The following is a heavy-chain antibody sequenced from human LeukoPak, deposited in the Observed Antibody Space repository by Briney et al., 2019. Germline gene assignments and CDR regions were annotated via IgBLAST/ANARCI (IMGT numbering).Heavy chain of an antibody. J-gene: IGHJ5*02. CDR2: IYASGRAT. CDR1: GFTFSDLA. D-gene: IGHD4-23*01. V-gene: IGHV3-23*05. Sequence: GGSLRLSCSASGFTFSDLAMAWVRQAPGKGLEWVSGIYASGRATYYADSVKGRFTISRDNSKNTLYLQMNSLRADDTAVYFCAKDLNSGGGKWEFDPWGQGTLVTVT. CDR3: AKDLNSGGGKWEFDP.